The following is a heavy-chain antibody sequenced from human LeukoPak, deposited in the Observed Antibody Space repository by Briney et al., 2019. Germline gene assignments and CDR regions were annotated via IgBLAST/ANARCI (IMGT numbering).Heavy chain of an antibody. CDR2: IYYGGDT. V-gene: IGHV4-61*01. Sequence: SETLSLTCTVSGGSVSSGSFFWSWLRQPPGKGLEWIGYIYYGGDTNYNPSLKSRVTISVDTSKNQFSLKLNSVTAADTALYYCARDGDYWGQGTLVTVSS. J-gene: IGHJ4*02. CDR1: GGSVSSGSFF. CDR3: ARDGDY.